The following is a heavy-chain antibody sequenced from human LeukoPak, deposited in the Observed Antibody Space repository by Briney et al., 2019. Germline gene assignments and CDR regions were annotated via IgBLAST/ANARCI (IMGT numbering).Heavy chain of an antibody. CDR1: GFTFSSYS. J-gene: IGHJ4*02. V-gene: IGHV3-48*02. Sequence: TVGCLRLSCAASGFTFSSYSMNWVRRAPGKGLEWLSYISSSGSTKYYADTVKGRFTISRDNAKNSLYLQMNSLTDEDTAVYYCARVLGSYPCELDYWGQGTLVTVSS. CDR2: ISSSGSTK. CDR3: ARVLGSYPCELDY. D-gene: IGHD1-26*01.